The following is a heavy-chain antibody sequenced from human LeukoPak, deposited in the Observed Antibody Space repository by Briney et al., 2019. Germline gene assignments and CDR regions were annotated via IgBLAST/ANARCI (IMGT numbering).Heavy chain of an antibody. CDR1: GFTVSSNY. CDR3: TRGGIADY. J-gene: IGHJ4*02. V-gene: IGHV3-66*01. CDR2: IYSDGST. D-gene: IGHD1-26*01. Sequence: GGSLRLSCAASGFTVSSNYMSWVRQAPGKGLEWVSVIYSDGSTYYADSVKGRFTISRDDSKNTLYVQMNSLKTDDTAVYYCTRGGIADYWGQGTLVTVSS.